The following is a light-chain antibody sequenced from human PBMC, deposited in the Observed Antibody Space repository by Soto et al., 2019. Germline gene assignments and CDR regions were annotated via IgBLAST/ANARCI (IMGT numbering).Light chain of an antibody. CDR2: DAS. CDR3: QQYNSYPFT. Sequence: DIQMTQSPSTLSASVGDRVTITCRASQSISSWLAWYQQKPGKAPKLLIYDASSLESGVPSRFSGSGSGTEFTLTISSLQPDVFATYYCQQYNSYPFTFGPGTKVDIK. CDR1: QSISSW. J-gene: IGKJ3*01. V-gene: IGKV1-5*01.